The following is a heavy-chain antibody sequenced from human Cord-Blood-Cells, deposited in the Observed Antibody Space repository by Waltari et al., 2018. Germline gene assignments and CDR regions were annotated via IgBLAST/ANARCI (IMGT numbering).Heavy chain of an antibody. CDR3: ARVPDFNWNYAFDI. CDR1: GFTFSSYE. J-gene: IGHJ3*02. D-gene: IGHD1-7*01. V-gene: IGHV3-48*03. CDR2: SSRCGSTI. Sequence: EVQLVESGGGLVQPGGSLRLPCAASGFTFSSYEMNWVRQAPGKWLGGVSYSSRCGSTIYYADSVKGRFTISRDNAKNSLYLQRNSLRAEDTAVYYCARVPDFNWNYAFDIWGQGTMVTVSS.